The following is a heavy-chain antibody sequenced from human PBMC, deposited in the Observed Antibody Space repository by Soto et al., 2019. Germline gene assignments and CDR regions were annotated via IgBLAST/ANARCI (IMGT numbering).Heavy chain of an antibody. CDR3: ARPHYDSNTFYYFFDY. D-gene: IGHD3-22*01. CDR1: GGSFSGYF. CDR2: IFHGGST. Sequence: PSETLSLTCAVYGGSFSGYFWSWIRQPPGKGLEWIGEIFHGGSTNYSPSLKSRVTISVDTSKNQFSLELSSVTAADTAVCYCARPHYDSNTFYYFFDYWGQGTLVTVSS. J-gene: IGHJ4*02. V-gene: IGHV4-34*12.